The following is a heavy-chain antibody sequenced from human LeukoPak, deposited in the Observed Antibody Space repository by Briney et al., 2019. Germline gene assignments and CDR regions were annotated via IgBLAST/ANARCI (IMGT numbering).Heavy chain of an antibody. D-gene: IGHD3-3*01. CDR2: ISYDGSNE. Sequence: GRSLRLSCAASGFTFSTYGIHWVRQAPGKGLEWVSFISYDGSNEYYADSVKGRFTISRDNSKNTVYLQMGSLSTEDTAVYYCARDTNREQDIWGQGTTVTVSS. CDR3: ARDTNREQDI. V-gene: IGHV3-30*03. J-gene: IGHJ6*02. CDR1: GFTFSTYG.